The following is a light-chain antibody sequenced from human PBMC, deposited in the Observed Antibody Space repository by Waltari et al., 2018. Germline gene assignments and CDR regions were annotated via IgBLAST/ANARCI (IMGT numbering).Light chain of an antibody. CDR2: DYT. Sequence: QSVLTQPPSVSGAPGQRVTISCTGSSSNIGAGYDVPWYQQLPGRAPKLLIFDYTNRPSGVPDRFSGSKSGSSASLAITGLQPEDEADYYCQSYDSSLSGSRDVIFGGGTKLTVL. J-gene: IGLJ2*01. V-gene: IGLV1-40*01. CDR3: QSYDSSLSGSRDVI. CDR1: SSNIGAGYD.